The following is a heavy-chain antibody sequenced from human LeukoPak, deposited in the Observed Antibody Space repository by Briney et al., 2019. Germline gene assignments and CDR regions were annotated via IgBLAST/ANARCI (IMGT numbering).Heavy chain of an antibody. J-gene: IGHJ4*02. V-gene: IGHV3-74*01. Sequence: PGGSLRLSCVASGFTFSNYWMHWVRQAPGKGRVWVSRINSDGSRTSHADSVKGRFTISRDNAMNTLYLQMNSLRAEDTAVYYCASGEFPFYWGQGMLVTVSS. CDR3: ASGEFPFY. CDR2: INSDGSRT. CDR1: GFTFSNYW. D-gene: IGHD3-10*01.